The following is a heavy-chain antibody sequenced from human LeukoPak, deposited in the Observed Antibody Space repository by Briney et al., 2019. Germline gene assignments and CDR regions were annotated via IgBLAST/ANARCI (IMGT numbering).Heavy chain of an antibody. Sequence: ASVKVSCKASGYTFTSYGISWVRQAPGQGLEWMGWISAYNGNTKYAQKLQGRVTMTTDTSTSTAYRELRSLRSDDTAVYYCARDGDDFWSGYYTPLDAFDIWGQGTMVTVSS. D-gene: IGHD3-3*01. CDR3: ARDGDDFWSGYYTPLDAFDI. CDR1: GYTFTSYG. CDR2: ISAYNGNT. V-gene: IGHV1-18*01. J-gene: IGHJ3*02.